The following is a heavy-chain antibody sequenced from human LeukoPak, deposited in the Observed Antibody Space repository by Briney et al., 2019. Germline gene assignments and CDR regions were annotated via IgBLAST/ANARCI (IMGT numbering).Heavy chain of an antibody. CDR3: ARDSGYYGSGVGGRRGMDV. Sequence: GGSLRVSCAASGFTFSSYGMHWVRQAPGKGLEWVAVIWYDGSKKYYADSVKGRFTISRDNSKNTLYLQMNSPRAEDTAVYYCARDSGYYGSGVGGRRGMDVWGKGTTVTVSS. CDR2: IWYDGSKK. CDR1: GFTFSSYG. J-gene: IGHJ6*04. D-gene: IGHD3-10*01. V-gene: IGHV3-33*01.